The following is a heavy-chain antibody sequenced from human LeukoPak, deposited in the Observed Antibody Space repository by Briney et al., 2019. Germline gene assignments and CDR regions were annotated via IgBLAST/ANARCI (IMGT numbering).Heavy chain of an antibody. D-gene: IGHD4-17*01. CDR3: ARDYYGDYGTANWFDP. V-gene: IGHV1-2*02. Sequence: WASVKVSCKASGGTFSSYAISWVRQAPGQGLEWMGWINPNSGGTNYAQKFQGRVTMTRDTSIDTAYMELSRLRSDDTAVYYCARDYYGDYGTANWFDPWGQGTLVTVSS. CDR1: GGTFSSYA. CDR2: INPNSGGT. J-gene: IGHJ5*02.